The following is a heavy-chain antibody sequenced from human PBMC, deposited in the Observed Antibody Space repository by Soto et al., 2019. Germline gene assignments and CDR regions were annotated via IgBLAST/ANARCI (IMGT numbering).Heavy chain of an antibody. CDR3: ARLIAAAESYYYYGMDV. V-gene: IGHV5-51*01. D-gene: IGHD6-13*01. Sequence: PGESLKISCKGSGYSFTSYWIGWVRQMPGKGLEWMGIIYPGDSDTRYSPSFQGQVTSSADKSISTAYLQWSSLKASDTAMYYCARLIAAAESYYYYGMDVWGQGTTVTVSS. CDR1: GYSFTSYW. CDR2: IYPGDSDT. J-gene: IGHJ6*02.